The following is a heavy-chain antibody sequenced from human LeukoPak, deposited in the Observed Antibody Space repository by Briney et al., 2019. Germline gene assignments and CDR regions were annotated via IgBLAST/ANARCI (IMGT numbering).Heavy chain of an antibody. CDR1: GFNFSDEY. CDR2: ISNTGSYT. D-gene: IGHD6-19*01. Sequence: GGSLRLSCAVSGFNFSDEYMSWIRQAPGQGLEWDSYISNTGSYTNYADSVEGRFTISRDNTENSLYLQMNSLRAEDTAVYYCARSRGAGPGAYFDYWGQGTLVAVTS. J-gene: IGHJ4*02. V-gene: IGHV3-11*03. CDR3: ARSRGAGPGAYFDY.